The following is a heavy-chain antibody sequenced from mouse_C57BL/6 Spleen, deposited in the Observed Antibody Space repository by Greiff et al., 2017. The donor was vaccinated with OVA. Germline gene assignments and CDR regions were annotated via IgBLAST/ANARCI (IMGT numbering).Heavy chain of an antibody. Sequence: QVQLQQPGAELVKPGASVKMSCKASGYTFTSYWITWVKQRPGQGLAWIGDIYPGSGSTNYNEKFKSKATLTVDTSSSTAYMQLSSLTSEDSAVYDYARGEPLPFYYAMDYWGQGTSVTVSS. J-gene: IGHJ4*01. CDR2: IYPGSGST. CDR1: GYTFTSYW. CDR3: ARGEPLPFYYAMDY. V-gene: IGHV1-55*01.